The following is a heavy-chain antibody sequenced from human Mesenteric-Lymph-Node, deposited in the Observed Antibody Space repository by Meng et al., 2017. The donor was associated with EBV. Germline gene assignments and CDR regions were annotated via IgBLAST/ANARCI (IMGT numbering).Heavy chain of an antibody. CDR3: ARDRHFDP. CDR1: GGSLSGYY. CDR2: INHGGST. J-gene: IGHJ5*02. V-gene: IGHV4-34*01. Sequence: QVQSQQGGSGLWNASELLSLTCGGYGGSLSGYYWNWIRQPPGKGMERIGDINHGGSTSYNPSLKSRVTISVDTSKNEFSLKMTSVTAADTAVYYCARDRHFDPWGQGTLVTVSS.